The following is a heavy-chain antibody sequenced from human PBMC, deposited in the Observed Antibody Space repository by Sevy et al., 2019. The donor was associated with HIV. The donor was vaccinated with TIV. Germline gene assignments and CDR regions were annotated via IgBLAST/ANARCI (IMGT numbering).Heavy chain of an antibody. CDR2: TYYNGNT. Sequence: SETLSLTCSVSGVSLSNGAYYWGWIRQHPEKGLEWIGYTYYNGNTYYNPSLKSRATISADTSKNHFSLRLSSVTAAETAVYYCSRASLSFFYLDVWGKGTAVTVSS. J-gene: IGHJ6*03. V-gene: IGHV4-31*03. CDR1: GVSLSNGAYY. CDR3: SRASLSFFYLDV.